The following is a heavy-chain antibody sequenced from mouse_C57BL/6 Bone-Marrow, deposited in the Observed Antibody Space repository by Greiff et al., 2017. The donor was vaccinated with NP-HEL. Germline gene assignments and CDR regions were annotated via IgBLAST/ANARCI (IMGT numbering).Heavy chain of an antibody. V-gene: IGHV5-16*01. J-gene: IGHJ2*01. CDR3: ARGGYYGNWRDPFDY. D-gene: IGHD2-1*01. Sequence: EVMLVESEGGLVQPGSSMKLSCTASGFTFSDYYMAWVRQVPEKGLEWVANINYDGSSTYYLDSLKSRFIISSDNAKNILYLQMSSLKSEDTATYYCARGGYYGNWRDPFDYWGQGTTLTVSS. CDR2: INYDGSST. CDR1: GFTFSDYY.